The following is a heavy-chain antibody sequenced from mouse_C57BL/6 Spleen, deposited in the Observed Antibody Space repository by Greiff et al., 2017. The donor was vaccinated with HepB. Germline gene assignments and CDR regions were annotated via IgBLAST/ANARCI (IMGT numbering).Heavy chain of an antibody. V-gene: IGHV1-50*01. Sequence: QVQLQQPGAELVKPGASVKLSCKASGYTFTSYWMQWVKQRPGQGLEWIGEIDPSDSYTNYNQKFKGKATLTVDTSASTAYMQLSSLTSEDAAVYYCARSRGYGSPAWFAYWGQGTLVTVSA. CDR2: IDPSDSYT. D-gene: IGHD1-1*01. CDR1: GYTFTSYW. J-gene: IGHJ3*01. CDR3: ARSRGYGSPAWFAY.